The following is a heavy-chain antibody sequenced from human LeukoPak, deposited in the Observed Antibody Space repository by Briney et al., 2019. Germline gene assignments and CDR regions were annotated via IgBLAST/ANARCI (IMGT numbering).Heavy chain of an antibody. CDR2: ISYDGSNK. V-gene: IGHV3-30-3*01. CDR3: AKGPTTYCGGDCYSDTDY. Sequence: GGSLRLSCAASGFTFSSYAMHWVRQAPGKGLEWVAVISYDGSNKYYADSVKGRFTISRDNSKNTLYLQMNSLRAEDTAVYYCAKGPTTYCGGDCYSDTDYWGQGTLVTVSS. CDR1: GFTFSSYA. J-gene: IGHJ4*02. D-gene: IGHD2-21*01.